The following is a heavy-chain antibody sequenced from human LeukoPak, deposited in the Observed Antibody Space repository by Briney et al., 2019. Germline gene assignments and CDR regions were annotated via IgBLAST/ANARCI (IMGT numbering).Heavy chain of an antibody. V-gene: IGHV3-33*01. J-gene: IGHJ4*02. D-gene: IGHD6-19*01. Sequence: HPGGSLRLSCAASGFTFSSYGMHWVRQAPGKGLEWGAVIWYDGSNKYYADSVKGRFTISRDNSMNTLYLQMNSLRAEDTAVYYCAREHPRQWLVPVFDYWGQGTLVTVSS. CDR2: IWYDGSNK. CDR3: AREHPRQWLVPVFDY. CDR1: GFTFSSYG.